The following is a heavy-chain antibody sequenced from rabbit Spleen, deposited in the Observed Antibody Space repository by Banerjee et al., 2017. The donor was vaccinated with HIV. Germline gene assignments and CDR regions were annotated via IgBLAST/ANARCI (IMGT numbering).Heavy chain of an antibody. J-gene: IGHJ4*01. V-gene: IGHV1S40*01. CDR3: AREVLYAAYAGFGDATMYYFDL. CDR2: IYAGSSGST. D-gene: IGHD5-1*01. CDR1: GFSFNSGYD. Sequence: QSLEESGGGLVKPGASLTLTCKASGFSFNSGYDMCWVRQAPGKGLEWIACIYAGSSGSTYYASWAKGRFSISKTSSTTVTLQMTSLTAADTATYFCAREVLYAAYAGFGDATMYYFDLWGQGTLVTVS.